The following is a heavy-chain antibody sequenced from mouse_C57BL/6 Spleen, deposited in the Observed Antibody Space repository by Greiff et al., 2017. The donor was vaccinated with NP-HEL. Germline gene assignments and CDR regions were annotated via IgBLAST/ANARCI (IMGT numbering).Heavy chain of an antibody. D-gene: IGHD1-1*02. Sequence: VQLQQSGPVLVKPGASVKMSCKASGYTFTDYYMNWVKQSHGKSLEWIGVINPYNGGTSYNQKFKGKATLTVDKSSSTAYMELNSLTSEDSAVYYCARKEGGRFAYWGQGTLVTVSA. J-gene: IGHJ3*01. V-gene: IGHV1-19*01. CDR2: INPYNGGT. CDR1: GYTFTDYY. CDR3: ARKEGGRFAY.